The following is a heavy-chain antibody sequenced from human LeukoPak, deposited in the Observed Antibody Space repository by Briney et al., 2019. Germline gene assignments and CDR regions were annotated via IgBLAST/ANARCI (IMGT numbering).Heavy chain of an antibody. D-gene: IGHD3-10*01. V-gene: IGHV3-23*01. J-gene: IGHJ4*02. CDR1: GFTFSSYA. CDR3: AREITMVRGVAY. Sequence: GGSLRLSCAASGFTFSSYAMSWVRQAPGKGLEWVSAISGSGGSTYYADSVKGRFTISRDNSKNTLYLQMNGLRAEDTAVYYCAREITMVRGVAYWGQGTLVTVSS. CDR2: ISGSGGST.